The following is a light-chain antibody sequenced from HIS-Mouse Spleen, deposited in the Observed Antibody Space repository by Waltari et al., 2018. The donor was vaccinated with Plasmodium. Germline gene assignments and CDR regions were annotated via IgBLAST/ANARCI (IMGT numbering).Light chain of an antibody. V-gene: IGKV3-15*01. CDR2: GAS. Sequence: EIVMTQSPTTLSVSPGERATLSGRASLSVRSNLAWYQQKPGQAPRLRIYGASTMATGIPARVSGSGAGTEFTLTISSMQCEDFAVYYGQQYNNWPLTFGGGTKVEIK. CDR1: LSVRSN. J-gene: IGKJ4*01. CDR3: QQYNNWPLT.